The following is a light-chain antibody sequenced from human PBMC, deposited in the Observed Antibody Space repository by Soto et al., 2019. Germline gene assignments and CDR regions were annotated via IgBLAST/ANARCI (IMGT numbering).Light chain of an antibody. J-gene: IGKJ1*01. V-gene: IGKV1-5*01. CDR2: DAS. CDR3: QHYNSYSEA. Sequence: DIQMTQSPSTLSASVGDRVTITCRASQSLSSWLAWYQQKPGKAPKLLIYDASNLESGVPSRFSGSGSGTEITLTISSLQPDDFATYYCQHYNSYSEAFGQGTKVDIK. CDR1: QSLSSW.